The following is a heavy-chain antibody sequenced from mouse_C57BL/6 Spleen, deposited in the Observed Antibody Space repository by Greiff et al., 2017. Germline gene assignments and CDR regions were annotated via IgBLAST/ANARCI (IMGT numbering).Heavy chain of an antibody. D-gene: IGHD2-5*01. Sequence: QVQLKQPGAELVMPGASVKLSCKASGYTFTSYWMHWVKQRPGQGLEWIGEIDPSDSYTNYNQKFKGKSTLTVDKSSSTAYMQLSSLTSEDSAVYYCAREIYSNYERAYYFDYWGQGTTLTVSS. CDR2: IDPSDSYT. V-gene: IGHV1-69*01. J-gene: IGHJ2*01. CDR1: GYTFTSYW. CDR3: AREIYSNYERAYYFDY.